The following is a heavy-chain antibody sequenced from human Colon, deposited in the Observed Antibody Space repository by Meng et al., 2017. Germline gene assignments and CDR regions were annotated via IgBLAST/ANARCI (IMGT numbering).Heavy chain of an antibody. CDR2: IGYSGTI. CDR1: GGSTTSTSYY. V-gene: IGHV4-39*01. J-gene: IGHJ4*02. CDR3: ARRVHDGSGHHYFDY. Sequence: QVQLQESGPGLVKPSQTLSLTCTVSGGSTTSTSYYWDWIRQSPGKGLEWIGTIGYSGTIVYNPSLSSRVTMTLDTSKNQFSLKLSSVTAPDTAVYYCARRVHDGSGHHYFDYWGQGTLVTVSS. D-gene: IGHD3-22*01.